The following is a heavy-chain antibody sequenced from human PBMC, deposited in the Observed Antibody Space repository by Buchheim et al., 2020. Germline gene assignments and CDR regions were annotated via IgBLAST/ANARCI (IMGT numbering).Heavy chain of an antibody. CDR3: ARDLLSDIVVVVAATDYYYGMDV. J-gene: IGHJ6*02. V-gene: IGHV1-46*01. CDR2: INPSGGST. D-gene: IGHD2-15*01. CDR1: GYTFTSYY. Sequence: QVQLVQSGAEVKKPGASVKISCKASGYTFTSYYMHWVRQAPRQGLEWMGIINPSGGSTSYAQKFQGRVTMTRDTSTSTAYMELSSLRSEDTAVYYCARDLLSDIVVVVAATDYYYGMDVWGQGTT.